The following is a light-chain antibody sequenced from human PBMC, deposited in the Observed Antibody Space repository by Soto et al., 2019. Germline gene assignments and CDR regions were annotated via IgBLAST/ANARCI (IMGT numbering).Light chain of an antibody. CDR1: QSISSW. CDR3: QQYNSYWT. Sequence: IPMTQSPSTLSASVGDRVTIDCRASQSISSWLAWYQQKPGKAPKLLIYDASSLESGVPSRFSGSGSGTEFTLTISSLQPDDFATYYCQQYNSYWTFGQGTKVDI. J-gene: IGKJ1*01. CDR2: DAS. V-gene: IGKV1-5*01.